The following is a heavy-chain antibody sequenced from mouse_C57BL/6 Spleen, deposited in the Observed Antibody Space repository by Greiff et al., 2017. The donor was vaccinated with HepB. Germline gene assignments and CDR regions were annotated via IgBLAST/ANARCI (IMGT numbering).Heavy chain of an antibody. D-gene: IGHD2-1*01. Sequence: QVQLQQPGAELVMPGASVKLSCKASGYTFTSYWMHWVKQRPGQGLEWIGEIDPSDSYTNYNQKFKGKSTLTVDKSSSTAYMQLSSLTSEDSAVYYCARFYYGNSFAYWGQGTLVTVSA. CDR1: GYTFTSYW. J-gene: IGHJ3*01. CDR3: ARFYYGNSFAY. CDR2: IDPSDSYT. V-gene: IGHV1-69*01.